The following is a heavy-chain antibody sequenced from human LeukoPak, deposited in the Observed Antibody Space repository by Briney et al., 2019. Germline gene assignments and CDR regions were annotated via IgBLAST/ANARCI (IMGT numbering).Heavy chain of an antibody. D-gene: IGHD6-19*01. CDR3: ARDLYSSGWYGEDY. CDR2: INPNSGGT. Sequence: ASVKVSCKASGYTFTGYYMHWVRQAPGQGLEWMGWINPNSGGTNCAQKFQGRVTMTRDTSISTAYMELSRLRSDDTAVYYCARDLYSSGWYGEDYWGQGALVTVSS. V-gene: IGHV1-2*02. CDR1: GYTFTGYY. J-gene: IGHJ4*02.